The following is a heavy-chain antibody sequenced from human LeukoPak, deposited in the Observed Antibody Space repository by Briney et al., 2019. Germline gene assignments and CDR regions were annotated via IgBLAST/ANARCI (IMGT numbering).Heavy chain of an antibody. CDR3: AKVGVGWVAFEY. J-gene: IGHJ4*02. CDR1: GFTFSNFA. D-gene: IGHD3-16*01. V-gene: IGHV3-23*01. Sequence: PGGSLRLSCAASGFTFSNFAMSWVPQAPGKGLQWVSAISDSGGGTFYADSVKGRFTISRDNSKNTLYLQMNSLRAEDTAVYYCAKVGVGWVAFEYWGQGTLVTVSS. CDR2: ISDSGGGT.